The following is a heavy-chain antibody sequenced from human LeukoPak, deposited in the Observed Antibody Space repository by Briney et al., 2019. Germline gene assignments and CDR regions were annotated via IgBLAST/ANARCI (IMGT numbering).Heavy chain of an antibody. J-gene: IGHJ4*02. CDR2: MNPNSGNT. D-gene: IGHD2-15*01. Sequence: GASVKVSCKTSEYTFTSYDINWVRQATGQGLEWMGWMNPNSGNTGYAQKFQGRVTITRNISISTAYMELNSLTSEDTAVYYCARGGPHLAPSRSPFDYWGQGTLVTVSS. CDR1: EYTFTSYD. V-gene: IGHV1-8*03. CDR3: ARGGPHLAPSRSPFDY.